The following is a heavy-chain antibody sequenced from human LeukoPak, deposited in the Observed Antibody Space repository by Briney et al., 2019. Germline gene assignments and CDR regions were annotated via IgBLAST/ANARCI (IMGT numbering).Heavy chain of an antibody. CDR1: GFTFSSYA. J-gene: IGHJ6*02. Sequence: PGGSLRLSCAASGFTFSSYAMSWVRQAPGKGLEWFSAISGSGGSTYYADSVKGRFTISRDNSKNTLYLQMNSLRAEDTAVYYCAKDAARVDYYYYGMDVWGQGTTVTVSS. CDR3: AKDAARVDYYYYGMDV. D-gene: IGHD6-13*01. V-gene: IGHV3-23*01. CDR2: ISGSGGST.